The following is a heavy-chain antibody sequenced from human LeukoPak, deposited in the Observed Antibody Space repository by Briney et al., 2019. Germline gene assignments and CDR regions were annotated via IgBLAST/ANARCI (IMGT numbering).Heavy chain of an antibody. CDR1: GFTFTYYA. CDR2: VSNDGSSQ. Sequence: SGGSLRLSCAASGFTFTYYAMHWVRQAPGKGLEWVSVVSNDGSSQDYTDSVKGRFIISRDDSKSTVYLQMNSLRVDDTAMYYCARGPDPVVRGPRRAFDLWGQGTMVTVSS. J-gene: IGHJ3*01. V-gene: IGHV3-30-3*01. CDR3: ARGPDPVVRGPRRAFDL. D-gene: IGHD3-10*01.